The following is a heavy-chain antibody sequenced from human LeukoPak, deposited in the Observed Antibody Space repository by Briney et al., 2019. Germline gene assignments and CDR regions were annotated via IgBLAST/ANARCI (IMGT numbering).Heavy chain of an antibody. CDR3: ARVTAPDGYNMVSDPYFDY. CDR2: MNPNSGNT. Sequence: GASVTVSCKASGYTFTSYDINWVRQATGQGLEWMGWMNPNSGNTGYAQKFQGRVTMTRNTSISTAYMELSSLRSEDTAVYYCARVTAPDGYNMVSDPYFDYWGQGTLVTVSS. CDR1: GYTFTSYD. J-gene: IGHJ4*02. D-gene: IGHD5-24*01. V-gene: IGHV1-8*01.